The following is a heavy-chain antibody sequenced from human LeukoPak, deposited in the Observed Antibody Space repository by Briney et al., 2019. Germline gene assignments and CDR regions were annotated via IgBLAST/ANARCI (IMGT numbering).Heavy chain of an antibody. CDR2: ISYDGSNK. V-gene: IGHV3-30-3*01. CDR1: GFTFSSYA. D-gene: IGHD6-13*01. Sequence: TGGSLRLSCAASGFTFSSYAMHWVRQAPGKGLEWVAVISYDGSNKYYADSVKGRFTISRDNSKNTLYLQMNSLRAEDTAVYYCARVWWYSSSWYGAFDIWGQGTMVTVSS. CDR3: ARVWWYSSSWYGAFDI. J-gene: IGHJ3*02.